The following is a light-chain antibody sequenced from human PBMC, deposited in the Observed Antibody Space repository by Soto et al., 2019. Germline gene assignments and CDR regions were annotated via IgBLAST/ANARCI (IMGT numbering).Light chain of an antibody. V-gene: IGKV1-8*01. CDR2: ASS. CDR3: QQYYSYPRT. Sequence: AIRMTHSPCSFSASTGDRGTITCRPSQGIRSYLAWYRQKPGKAPKLLIYASSTLQSCVPSKFSGSGSGADCTLTISYLYAEDFATYYYQQYYSYPRTFSQGTKVEIK. J-gene: IGKJ1*01. CDR1: QGIRSY.